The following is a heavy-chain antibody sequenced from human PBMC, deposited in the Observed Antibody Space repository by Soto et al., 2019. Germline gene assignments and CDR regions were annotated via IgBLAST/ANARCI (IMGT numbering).Heavy chain of an antibody. Sequence: EVQLVESGGGLVQPGGSLRLSCAASGFTFSSYWMSWVRQAPGKGLEWVANIKQDGSEKYYVDSVKGRFTISRDNAKNSLYLQMNSLRAEDTAVYYCARFSHEYQLLFDYWGQGTLVTVSS. CDR3: ARFSHEYQLLFDY. CDR2: IKQDGSEK. V-gene: IGHV3-7*01. CDR1: GFTFSSYW. D-gene: IGHD2-2*01. J-gene: IGHJ4*02.